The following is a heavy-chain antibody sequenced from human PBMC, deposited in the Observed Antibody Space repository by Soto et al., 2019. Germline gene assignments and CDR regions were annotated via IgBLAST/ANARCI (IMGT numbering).Heavy chain of an antibody. Sequence: ASVKVSCKASGYTFTSYGISWVRQAPGQGLEWMGWISAHNGNTNYAQKLQGRATMTTDTSTSTAYMELRSLRSDDTAVYYCARILARPSWFDPWGQGTLVTVSS. CDR3: ARILARPSWFDP. D-gene: IGHD6-6*01. CDR2: ISAHNGNT. J-gene: IGHJ5*02. V-gene: IGHV1-18*01. CDR1: GYTFTSYG.